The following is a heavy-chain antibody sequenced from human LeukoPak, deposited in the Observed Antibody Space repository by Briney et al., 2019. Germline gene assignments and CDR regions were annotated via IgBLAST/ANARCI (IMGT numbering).Heavy chain of an antibody. CDR3: ASSSGGFNWFDP. CDR2: INSDGSST. Sequence: HPGGSLRLSCAASGFTFSSYGMHWVRQAPGKGLVWVSRINSDGSSTNYADSVKGRFTISRDNAKNTLYLLMNSLRVEDTAVYYCASSSGGFNWFDPWGQGTLVTVSS. V-gene: IGHV3-74*01. CDR1: GFTFSSYG. J-gene: IGHJ5*02. D-gene: IGHD6-19*01.